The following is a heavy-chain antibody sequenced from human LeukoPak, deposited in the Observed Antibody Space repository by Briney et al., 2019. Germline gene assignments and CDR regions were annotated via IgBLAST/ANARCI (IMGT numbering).Heavy chain of an antibody. J-gene: IGHJ4*02. CDR1: GGSISSSSYY. Sequence: PSETLSFTCTVSGGSISSSSYYWGWIRQPPGKGLEWIGSIYYSGSTYYNPSLKSRVTISVDTSKNQFSLKLSSVTAADTAVYYCARCHYDSSGSPDYWGQGTLVTVSS. CDR2: IYYSGST. V-gene: IGHV4-39*01. CDR3: ARCHYDSSGSPDY. D-gene: IGHD3-22*01.